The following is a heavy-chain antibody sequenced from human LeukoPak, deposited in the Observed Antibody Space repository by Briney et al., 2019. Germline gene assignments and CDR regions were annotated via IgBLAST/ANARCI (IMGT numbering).Heavy chain of an antibody. V-gene: IGHV4-59*01. J-gene: IGHJ3*02. D-gene: IGHD6-6*01. Sequence: SETLSLTCTVSGGSISSYYWSWIRQPAGKGLEWIGYIYYSGGTNYNPSLKSRVTISVDTSKNQFSLKLSSVTAADTAVYYCARHYSSSSIDAFDIWGQGTMVTVSS. CDR2: IYYSGGT. CDR3: ARHYSSSSIDAFDI. CDR1: GGSISSYY.